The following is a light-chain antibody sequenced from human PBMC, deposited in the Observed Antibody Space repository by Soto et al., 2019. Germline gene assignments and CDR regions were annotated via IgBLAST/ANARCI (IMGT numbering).Light chain of an antibody. CDR1: QSVSSN. V-gene: IGKV3-15*01. Sequence: EIVMTQSPATLSVSPGERATLSCRASQSVSSNLAWYQQKPGQAPRLLIYGASTRATGIPARFSGSGSGTEFTLTISSLHSEDFAVYYCQQHNNWPLTFGPGTKVDIK. J-gene: IGKJ3*01. CDR3: QQHNNWPLT. CDR2: GAS.